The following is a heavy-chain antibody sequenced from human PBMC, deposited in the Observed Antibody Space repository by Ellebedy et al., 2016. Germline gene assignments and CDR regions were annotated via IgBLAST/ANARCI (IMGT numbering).Heavy chain of an antibody. D-gene: IGHD4-17*01. CDR1: GFTFSNFF. J-gene: IGHJ4*02. V-gene: IGHV3-23*01. CDR2: ISGDGDII. CDR3: YYGHYSGY. Sequence: GESLKISCAASGFTFSNFFMSWVRQAPGGGLEWFSTISGDGDIIFSADSVKGRFTISRDNSRYTLYLQMDSLRAADTAVYYCYYGHYSGYWGQGTLVTVSS.